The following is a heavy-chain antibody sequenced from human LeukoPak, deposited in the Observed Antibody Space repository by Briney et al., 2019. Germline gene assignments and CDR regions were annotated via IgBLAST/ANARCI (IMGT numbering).Heavy chain of an antibody. V-gene: IGHV5-51*01. CDR2: INLGDSDT. CDR1: GHRFTNHW. CDR3: ARRPYSGSPNWFDP. D-gene: IGHD1-26*01. Sequence: GESLKISCEVSGHRFTNHWIGWVRQMPGKGLEWMGIINLGDSDTKYSPSFQGQVTISLNKSISTAYLQWRSLKASDTAMYYCARRPYSGSPNWFDPWGQGTLVTVSS. J-gene: IGHJ5*02.